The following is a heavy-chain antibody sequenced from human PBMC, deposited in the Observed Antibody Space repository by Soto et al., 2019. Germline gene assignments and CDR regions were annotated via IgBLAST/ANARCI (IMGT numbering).Heavy chain of an antibody. CDR2: INHSGST. CDR3: ARFPIAVTGQIY. Sequence: SETLSLTCAVYGESFSGYYWSWIRQPPGKGLEWIGEINHSGSTNYNPSLKSRVTISVDTSKNQFSLKLSSVTAADTAVYYCARFPIAVTGQIYWGQGTLVTVSS. CDR1: GESFSGYY. J-gene: IGHJ4*02. V-gene: IGHV4-34*01. D-gene: IGHD6-19*01.